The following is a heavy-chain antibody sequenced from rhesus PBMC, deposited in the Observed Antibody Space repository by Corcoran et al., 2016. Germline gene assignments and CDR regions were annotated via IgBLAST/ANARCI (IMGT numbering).Heavy chain of an antibody. Sequence: VQLLESGPGLVKSSETLSLPFAFFGASLSSYWWIWLRQPPGKGLEWIGEINGNSGSTDYNPSLKSRVTISKDASKNQFALKLNSVTAADTAVYYCASEFVYWGQGVLVTVSS. J-gene: IGHJ4*01. CDR3: ASEFVY. V-gene: IGHV4-80*01. CDR2: INGNSGST. CDR1: GASLSSYW.